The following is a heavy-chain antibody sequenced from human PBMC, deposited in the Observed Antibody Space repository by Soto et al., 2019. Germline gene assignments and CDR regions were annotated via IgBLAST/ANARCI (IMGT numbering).Heavy chain of an antibody. V-gene: IGHV1-18*01. CDR2: ISPYNGNS. J-gene: IGHJ6*02. CDR3: ARIADCSTTSCSFPSRFHVRGYYYYYGLDV. Sequence: QVQLVQSGAEVKKPGASVKVSCKTSTYTFTSYGISWVRQAPGQGLEWVGWISPYNGNSNYAQKYQGRVTMTTDTSTSTAYMGLSSLRSDDTAVYYCARIADCSTTSCSFPSRFHVRGYYYYYGLDVWGQGTTVTVSS. D-gene: IGHD2-2*01. CDR1: TYTFTSYG.